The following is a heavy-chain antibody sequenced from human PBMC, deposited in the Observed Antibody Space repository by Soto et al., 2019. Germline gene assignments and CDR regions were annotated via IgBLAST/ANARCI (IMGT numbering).Heavy chain of an antibody. CDR1: GGSISRSY. CDR2: IHCTGST. D-gene: IGHD6-19*01. J-gene: IGHJ6*02. V-gene: IGHV4-59*01. CDR3: ARGGEAVAGYYYSGLHV. Sequence: SETLSLTCNVSGGSISRSYWIWIRQSPGKRPEWIGYIHCTGSTRYNPSLKSRVTMSVDTSKNQISLKLTSVTAADTGVYYCARGGEAVAGYYYSGLHVWGRGTTVTVSS.